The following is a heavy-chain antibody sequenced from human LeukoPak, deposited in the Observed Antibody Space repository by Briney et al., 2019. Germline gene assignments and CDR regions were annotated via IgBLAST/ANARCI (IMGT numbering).Heavy chain of an antibody. J-gene: IGHJ4*02. CDR3: ARVSPGELLYDY. Sequence: GGSLRLSCAASGFTFSSYWMHWVRQAPGKWLVWVSRINSDGSSTTYADSVKGRFTISRDKAKNTLYLQMNSLRAEESAVYYGARVSPGELLYDYWGQGTLVTVSS. CDR1: GFTFSSYW. D-gene: IGHD3-10*01. CDR2: INSDGSST. V-gene: IGHV3-74*01.